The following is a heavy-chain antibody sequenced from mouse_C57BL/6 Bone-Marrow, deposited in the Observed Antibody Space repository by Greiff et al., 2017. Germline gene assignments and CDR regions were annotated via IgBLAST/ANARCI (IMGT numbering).Heavy chain of an antibody. J-gene: IGHJ1*03. V-gene: IGHV1-4*01. CDR2: INPSSGYT. CDR3: AIYYYGSSYGYFDV. CDR1: GYTFTSYT. D-gene: IGHD1-1*01. Sequence: VQLQQSGAELARPGASVKMSCKASGYTFTSYTMHWVKQRPGQGLEWIGYINPSSGYTKYNQKFKDKATLTAAKSSSTAYMQLSSLSSEDSAVYYCAIYYYGSSYGYFDVWGTGTTVTVSS.